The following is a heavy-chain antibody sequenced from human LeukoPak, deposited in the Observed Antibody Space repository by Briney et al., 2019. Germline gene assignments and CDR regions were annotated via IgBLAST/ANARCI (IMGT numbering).Heavy chain of an antibody. CDR2: IYTSGST. V-gene: IGHV4-61*02. J-gene: IGHJ6*03. D-gene: IGHD3-10*01. CDR3: ARDNRGVRYYYYYMDV. CDR1: GGSISSGSYY. Sequence: SETLSLTCTVSGGSISSGSYYWSWIRQPAGKGLEWIGRIYTSGSTNYNPSLKSRVTISVDTSKNQFSLKLSSVTAADTAVYYCARDNRGVRYYYYYMDVWGKGTTVTVSS.